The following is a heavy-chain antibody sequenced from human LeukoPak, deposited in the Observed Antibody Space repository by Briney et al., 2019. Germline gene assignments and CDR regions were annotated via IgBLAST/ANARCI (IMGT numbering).Heavy chain of an antibody. J-gene: IGHJ4*02. CDR3: VRDPDYAVYFDY. D-gene: IGHD4-17*01. CDR2: ISSSGSTI. CDR1: GFTFSDYY. Sequence: GGSLRLSCAASGFTFSDYYMSWIRQAPGKGLEWVSYISSSGSTIYYADSVKGRFTISRDNAKNSLYLQMNSLRAEDTAVYYCVRDPDYAVYFDYWGQGTLVTVSS. V-gene: IGHV3-11*01.